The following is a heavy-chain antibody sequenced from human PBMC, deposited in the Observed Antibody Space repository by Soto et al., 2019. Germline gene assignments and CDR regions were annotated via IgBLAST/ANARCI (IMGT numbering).Heavy chain of an antibody. J-gene: IGHJ4*02. CDR3: ARVGGDYFGGVPFDY. Sequence: QLQLQESGSGLVKPSQTLSLTCAVSGGSISSGGYSWSWIRQPPGKGLEWIGYIYHSGSTSYNPSLKSRVTISVDRSTNQFSLKLSSVTAADTAVYYCARVGGDYFGGVPFDYWGQGTLVTVSS. V-gene: IGHV4-30-2*01. CDR2: IYHSGST. CDR1: GGSISSGGYS. D-gene: IGHD4-17*01.